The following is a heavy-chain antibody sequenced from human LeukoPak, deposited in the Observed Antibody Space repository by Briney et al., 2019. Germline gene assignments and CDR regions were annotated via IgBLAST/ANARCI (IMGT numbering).Heavy chain of an antibody. CDR3: ARAYDWSYYYYMDV. J-gene: IGHJ6*03. V-gene: IGHV3-48*04. D-gene: IGHD3-16*01. CDR1: GFTFSTYS. CDR2: ISSSSSTI. Sequence: GGSLRLSCAASGFTFSTYSMNWVRQAPGKGLEWVSYISSSSSTIYYADSVKGRFTISRDNAKNSVYLQMKSLRAEGTAVYYCARAYDWSYYYYMDVWGKGTTVTVSS.